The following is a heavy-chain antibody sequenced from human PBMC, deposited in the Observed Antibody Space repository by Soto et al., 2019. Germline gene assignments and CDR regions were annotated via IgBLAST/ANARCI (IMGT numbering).Heavy chain of an antibody. Sequence: QVHLVQSGAEVKKPGASVKVSCQGSGYAFTTYGITWVRQAPGQGLEWMGWISAHNGNTNYAQKLQGRVTETRATSTSTAYMELRSLRYDDTAVYYCARGRYGDYWGQGARVTVSS. CDR1: GYAFTTYG. J-gene: IGHJ4*02. CDR3: ARGRYGDY. V-gene: IGHV1-18*01. D-gene: IGHD1-1*01. CDR2: ISAHNGNT.